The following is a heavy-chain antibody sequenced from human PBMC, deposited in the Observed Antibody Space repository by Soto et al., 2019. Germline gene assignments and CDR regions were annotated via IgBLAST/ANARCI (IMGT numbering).Heavy chain of an antibody. CDR3: ARGAMANFDY. V-gene: IGHV1-69*13. J-gene: IGHJ4*02. Sequence: SVKVSCKASGGTFGSHGIAWVRQAPGQGLEWMGGFIAMLGTPTYAEKVQGRATITADESLTSSYLELRSLRSEDTGVYFCARGAMANFDYWRQGTVVTVSS. CDR1: GGTFGSHG. CDR2: FIAMLGTP. D-gene: IGHD5-18*01.